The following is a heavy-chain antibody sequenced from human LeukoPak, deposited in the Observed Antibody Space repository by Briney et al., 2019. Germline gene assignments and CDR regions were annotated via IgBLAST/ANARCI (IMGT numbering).Heavy chain of an antibody. Sequence: PGGSLRLSCAASGFTFSSYSMNWVRQAPGKGLEWVSYISSSGSTIYYADSVKGRFTISRDNAKNSLYLQMNSLRAEDTAVYYCARTVYDSSGHPSPEGSWYFGYWGQGTLVTVSS. CDR1: GFTFSSYS. V-gene: IGHV3-48*04. J-gene: IGHJ4*02. D-gene: IGHD3-22*01. CDR3: ARTVYDSSGHPSPEGSWYFGY. CDR2: ISSSGSTI.